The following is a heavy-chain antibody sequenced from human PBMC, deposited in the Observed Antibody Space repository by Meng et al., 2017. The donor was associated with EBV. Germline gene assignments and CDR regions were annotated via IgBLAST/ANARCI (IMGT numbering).Heavy chain of an antibody. CDR1: GYTFTSYG. V-gene: IGHV1-18*01. CDR3: ARGLDYFDY. J-gene: IGHJ4*02. Sequence: QVPVGQLWGGVKKPGASLKFSCKASGYTFTSYGISWVRQAPGQGLEWMGWISAYNGNTNYAQKLQGRVTMTTDTSTSTAYMELRSLRSDDTAVYYCARGLDYFDYWGQGTLVTVSS. CDR2: ISAYNGNT.